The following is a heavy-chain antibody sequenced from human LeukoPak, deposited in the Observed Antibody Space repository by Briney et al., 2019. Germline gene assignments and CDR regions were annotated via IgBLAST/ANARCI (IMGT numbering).Heavy chain of an antibody. J-gene: IGHJ5*02. Sequence: GASVKVSFKASGYTFTSYDINWVRQATGQGLEWMGWMNPNSGNTGYAQKFQGRVTITRNTSISTAYMELSSLRSEDTAVYYCARKRIAAAGRNWFDPWGQGTLVTVSS. V-gene: IGHV1-8*03. CDR3: ARKRIAAAGRNWFDP. CDR1: GYTFTSYD. D-gene: IGHD6-13*01. CDR2: MNPNSGNT.